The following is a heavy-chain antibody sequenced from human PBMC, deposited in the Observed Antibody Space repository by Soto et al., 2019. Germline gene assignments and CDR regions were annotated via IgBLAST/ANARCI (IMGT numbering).Heavy chain of an antibody. CDR1: GFTFSNAW. D-gene: IGHD2-2*01. J-gene: IGHJ3*02. V-gene: IGHV3-15*01. CDR2: IKSKTDGGTT. Sequence: GESLKISCAASGFTFSNAWMSWVRQAPGKGLEWVGRIKSKTDGGTTDYAAPVKGRFTISRDDSKNTLYLQMNSLKTEDTAVYYCTTDSFGYCSSTSCYLDAFDIWGQGTMVTVSS. CDR3: TTDSFGYCSSTSCYLDAFDI.